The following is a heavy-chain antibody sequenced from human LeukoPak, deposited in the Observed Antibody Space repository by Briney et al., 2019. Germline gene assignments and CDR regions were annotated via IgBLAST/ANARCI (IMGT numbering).Heavy chain of an antibody. CDR3: ARDGSNWSNDYYHGVDV. J-gene: IGHJ6*02. D-gene: IGHD4-11*01. CDR2: IYNGVNT. V-gene: IGHV4-61*01. CDR1: GASFSSASY. Sequence: SETLSLTCTVSGASFSSASYWTWIRQPPGKGVEWIAHIYNGVNTNYNPSLKSRVTISVDTSKNQFSLKLSSVTAADTAVYYCARDGSNWSNDYYHGVDVWGQGTTVTVSS.